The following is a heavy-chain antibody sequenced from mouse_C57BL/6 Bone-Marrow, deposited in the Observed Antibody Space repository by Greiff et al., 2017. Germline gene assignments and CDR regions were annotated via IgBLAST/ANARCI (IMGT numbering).Heavy chain of an antibody. CDR3: ARDDYDWAMDY. V-gene: IGHV1-42*01. CDR1: GYSFTGYY. Sequence: EVMLVESGPELVKPGASVKISCKASGYSFTGYYMNWVKQSPEKSLEWIGEINPSTGGTTYNQKFKAKATLTVDKSSSTAYMQLKSLTSEDSAVYYCARDDYDWAMDYWGQGTSVTVSS. J-gene: IGHJ4*01. CDR2: INPSTGGT. D-gene: IGHD2-4*01.